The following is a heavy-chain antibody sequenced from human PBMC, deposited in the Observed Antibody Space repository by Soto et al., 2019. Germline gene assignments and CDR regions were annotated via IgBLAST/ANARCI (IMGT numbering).Heavy chain of an antibody. D-gene: IGHD5-12*01. CDR2: ISGSGGST. CDR3: AKDKDEGGYSGYDRGVKRYYYGMDV. J-gene: IGHJ6*02. CDR1: GFTFSSYA. Sequence: GGSLRLSCAASGFTFSSYAMSWVRQAPGKGLEWVSAISGSGGSTYYADSVKGRFTISRDNSKNTLYLQMNSLRAEDTAVYYCAKDKDEGGYSGYDRGVKRYYYGMDVWGQGTTVTVSS. V-gene: IGHV3-23*01.